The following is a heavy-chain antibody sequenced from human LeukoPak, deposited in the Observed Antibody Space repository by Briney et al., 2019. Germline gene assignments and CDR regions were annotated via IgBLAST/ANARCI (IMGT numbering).Heavy chain of an antibody. V-gene: IGHV3-9*01. D-gene: IGHD6-19*01. CDR3: AVSSAPFDY. J-gene: IGHJ4*02. CDR1: GFTFDDYA. Sequence: PGGSLRLSCAASGFTFDDYAMHWVRQAPGKGLEWVSGISWNSGSIGYADSVKGRFTISRDNAENSLYLQMNSLRAEDTAVYYCAVSSAPFDYWGQGTLVTVSS. CDR2: ISWNSGSI.